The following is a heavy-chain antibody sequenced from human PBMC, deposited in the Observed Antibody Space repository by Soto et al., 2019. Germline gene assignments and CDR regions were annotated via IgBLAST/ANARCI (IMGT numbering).Heavy chain of an antibody. V-gene: IGHV3-23*01. D-gene: IGHD3-16*02. Sequence: GGSLRLSCAASGFTFGGYAVSWVRQAPGKGLEWVSAISGSGGSTYYADSVKGRFTISRDNSKNTLYLQMNSLRAEDTAVYYCARIIMITFGGVIALDYWGQGTLVTVSS. J-gene: IGHJ4*02. CDR1: GFTFGGYA. CDR3: ARIIMITFGGVIALDY. CDR2: ISGSGGST.